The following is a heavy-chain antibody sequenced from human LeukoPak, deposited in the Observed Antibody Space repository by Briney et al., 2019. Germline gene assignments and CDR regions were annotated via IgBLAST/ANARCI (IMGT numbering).Heavy chain of an antibody. CDR2: ISSSSNYI. CDR3: AIHSSGWYQGFY. CDR1: GFSFSSYG. J-gene: IGHJ4*02. V-gene: IGHV3-21*01. D-gene: IGHD6-19*01. Sequence: PGGSLRLSCAASGFSFSSYGMSWFRQAPGQGLEWVSYISSSSNYIYYEDSVKGRFTISRDNAKNSLYLHMNGLRAEDPAVYYLAIHSSGWYQGFYWGQGTLLTVSS.